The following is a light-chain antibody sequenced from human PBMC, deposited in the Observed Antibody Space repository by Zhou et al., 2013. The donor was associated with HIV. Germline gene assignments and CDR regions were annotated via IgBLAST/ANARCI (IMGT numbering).Light chain of an antibody. V-gene: IGKV3-15*01. CDR3: QQYNDWPPYT. Sequence: EVVLTQSPATLSMSPGERATLSCRASQSVSTDVAWFQQKPGQAPRLLIYGASTRATDIPGRFSGSGSGTEFTLTISGLQSEDFAVYYCQQYNDWPPYTFGQGTKLEI. CDR2: GAS. CDR1: QSVSTD. J-gene: IGKJ2*01.